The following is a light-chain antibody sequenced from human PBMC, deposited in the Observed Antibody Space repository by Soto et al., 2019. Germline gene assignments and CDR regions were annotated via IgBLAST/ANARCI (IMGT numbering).Light chain of an antibody. CDR3: QQYGSSRWT. Sequence: EIVLTQSPDTLSLFPGERATLSCRASQSVSNTYLAWYQQKPGQAPRPLISAASTRAPGTPDRFSGSGSGTEFTLTISRLEPEDFALYYCQQYGSSRWTFGHGTKVEIK. V-gene: IGKV3-20*01. J-gene: IGKJ1*01. CDR2: AAS. CDR1: QSVSNTY.